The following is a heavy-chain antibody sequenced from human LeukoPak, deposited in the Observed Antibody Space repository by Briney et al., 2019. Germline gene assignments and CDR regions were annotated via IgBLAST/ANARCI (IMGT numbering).Heavy chain of an antibody. Sequence: ASVKVSCKASGYTFTNYYIHWVRQAPGQGLEWMGIISTSGGSTSYAQKFQGRVTMTRDTSTSSVYMELSSLRSEDTAVYYCARDPRLSSGYSTGILWYFDLWGRGTLVTVSS. CDR1: GYTFTNYY. J-gene: IGHJ2*01. CDR2: ISTSGGST. D-gene: IGHD3-22*01. V-gene: IGHV1-46*01. CDR3: ARDPRLSSGYSTGILWYFDL.